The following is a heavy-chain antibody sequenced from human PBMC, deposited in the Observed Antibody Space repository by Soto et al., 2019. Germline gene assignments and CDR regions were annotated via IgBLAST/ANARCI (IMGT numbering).Heavy chain of an antibody. CDR3: AKDMSEGVGYCSGGSCFPFDY. D-gene: IGHD2-15*01. CDR1: GFTFSSYA. Sequence: EVQLLESGGGLVQPGGSLRLSCAASGFTFSSYAMNWVRQAPGKGLEWVSAISGSGGSTYYADSVKGRFTISRDNSKNTLYLQMNSLRAEDTAVYYCAKDMSEGVGYCSGGSCFPFDYWGQGTLVTVSS. CDR2: ISGSGGST. J-gene: IGHJ4*02. V-gene: IGHV3-23*01.